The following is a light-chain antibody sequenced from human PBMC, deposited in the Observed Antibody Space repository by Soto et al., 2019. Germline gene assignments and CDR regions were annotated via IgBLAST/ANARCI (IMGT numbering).Light chain of an antibody. V-gene: IGLV2-14*01. Sequence: QSVLTQPASVSGSPGQSITISRTGTSSDVGGYNYVSWYQQHPGKAPKLVIYGVSYRPSGVSARFSGSKFQNTASLTISGLQAEDEADYYCSSFRSGSVVLFGGGTKVTVL. CDR1: SSDVGGYNY. CDR3: SSFRSGSVVL. J-gene: IGLJ3*02. CDR2: GVS.